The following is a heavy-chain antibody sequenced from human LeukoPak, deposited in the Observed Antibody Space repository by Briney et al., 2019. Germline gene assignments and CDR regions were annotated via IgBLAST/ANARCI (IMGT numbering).Heavy chain of an antibody. V-gene: IGHV3-74*01. CDR2: INSDGSTT. D-gene: IGHD4-17*01. J-gene: IGHJ6*03. Sequence: PGGSLRLSCVASGFTFSSYWMHWVRQAPGEGLVWVSRINSDGSTTTYADSVKGRFTISRDNAKNMLYLQMNSLRVEDTAVYYCARSTTHPYYNYMDVWGKGTTVTLSS. CDR1: GFTFSSYW. CDR3: ARSTTHPYYNYMDV.